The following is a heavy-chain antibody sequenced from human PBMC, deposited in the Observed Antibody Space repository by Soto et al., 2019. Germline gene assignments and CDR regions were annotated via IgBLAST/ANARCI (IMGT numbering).Heavy chain of an antibody. CDR2: IYYSGST. J-gene: IGHJ4*02. D-gene: IGHD3-22*01. CDR1: GGSISSGDYY. Sequence: QVQLQESGPGLVKPSQTLSLTCTVSGGSISSGDYYWSWIRQPPGKGLEWIGYIYYSGSTYYNPSLKSRVTISVDTSKNQFSLTLSSVTAADTAVYYCARAPPPRSYDSSGYSSPFDYWGQGTLVTVSS. V-gene: IGHV4-30-4*01. CDR3: ARAPPPRSYDSSGYSSPFDY.